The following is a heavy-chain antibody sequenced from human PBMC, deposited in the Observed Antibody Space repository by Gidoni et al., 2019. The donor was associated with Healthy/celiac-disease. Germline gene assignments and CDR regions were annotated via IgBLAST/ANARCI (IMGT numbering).Heavy chain of an antibody. CDR3: TTGGDAYYYDSIGEYFQH. D-gene: IGHD3-22*01. CDR2: IKSKTDGGTT. J-gene: IGHJ1*01. V-gene: IGHV3-15*07. Sequence: EVQLVESGGGLVKPGGSLRLSCAASGFPFSNAWMNWVRQAPGKGLEWVGRIKSKTDGGTTDYAAPVKGRFTISRDDSKNTLYLQMNSLKTEDTAVYYCTTGGDAYYYDSIGEYFQHWGQGTLVTVSS. CDR1: GFPFSNAW.